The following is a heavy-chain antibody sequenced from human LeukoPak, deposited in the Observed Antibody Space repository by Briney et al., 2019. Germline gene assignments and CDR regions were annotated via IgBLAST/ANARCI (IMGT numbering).Heavy chain of an antibody. J-gene: IGHJ4*02. CDR2: IYSGGST. Sequence: GGSLRLSCAASGFIFSSNYMSWVRQAPGKGLEWVSVIYSGGSTYYADPVKGRFTLSRDNSKNTLYLQMNSLRAEDTAVYYCARGGGLYSYGPIDSWGQGTLVTVSS. CDR1: GFIFSSNY. D-gene: IGHD5-18*01. CDR3: ARGGGLYSYGPIDS. V-gene: IGHV3-53*01.